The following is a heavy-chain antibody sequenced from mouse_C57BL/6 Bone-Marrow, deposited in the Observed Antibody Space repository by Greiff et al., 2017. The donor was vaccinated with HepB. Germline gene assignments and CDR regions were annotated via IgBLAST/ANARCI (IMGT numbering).Heavy chain of an antibody. V-gene: IGHV1-55*01. CDR3: ARDLLWYLYYFDY. CDR1: GYTFTSYW. D-gene: IGHD2-1*01. CDR2: IYPGSGST. J-gene: IGHJ2*01. Sequence: QVQLKQPGAELVKPGASVKMSCKASGYTFTSYWITWVKQRPGQGLEWIGDIYPGSGSTNYNEKFKSKATLTVDTSSSTAYMQLSSLTSEDSAVYYCARDLLWYLYYFDYWGQGTTLTVSS.